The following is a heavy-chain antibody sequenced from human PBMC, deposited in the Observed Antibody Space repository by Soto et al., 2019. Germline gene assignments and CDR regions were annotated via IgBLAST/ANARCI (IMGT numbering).Heavy chain of an antibody. CDR2: INRDGSST. CDR1: GFTFSSYW. J-gene: IGHJ4*02. CDR3: AREIATTGEYYFDY. V-gene: IGHV3-74*01. Sequence: EVQLVESGGGLVQPGGSLRLSCAASGFTFSSYWMHWVRQAPGTGLVWVSRINRDGSSTNYADSARGRVTISRDNAKNTLYLQVNGLRAEDTAVYDCAREIATTGEYYFDYWGQGILVTVSS. D-gene: IGHD6-13*01.